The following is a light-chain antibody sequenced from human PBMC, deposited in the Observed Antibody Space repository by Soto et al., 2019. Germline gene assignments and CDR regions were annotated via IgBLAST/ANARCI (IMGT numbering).Light chain of an antibody. Sequence: EIVMTQSPATLSVSPGEGATLSCRASQSVGTTLAWYQQKPGQAPRLLIYGAFTRVTGIPARFSGSGSGTEFTLTISSLQSEDVAAYYCQKYNSAPLTFGGGTRWIS. CDR2: GAF. CDR3: QKYNSAPLT. CDR1: QSVGTT. J-gene: IGKJ4*01. V-gene: IGKV3-15*01.